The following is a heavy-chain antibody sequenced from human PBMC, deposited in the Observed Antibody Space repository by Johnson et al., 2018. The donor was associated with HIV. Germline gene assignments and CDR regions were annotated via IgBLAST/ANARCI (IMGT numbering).Heavy chain of an antibody. D-gene: IGHD4-23*01. CDR2: ISGGGGST. V-gene: IGHV3-23*04. J-gene: IGHJ3*02. Sequence: VQLVESGGGLVQPGGSLRLSCAASGFTFSSYAMSWVRQAPGKGLEWVSAISGGGGSTYDADSVRGPFTISRDNSKSTLYLQRHSLGAEDTAVYYCARARWRVDDAFDIWGQGTMVTVSS. CDR3: ARARWRVDDAFDI. CDR1: GFTFSSYA.